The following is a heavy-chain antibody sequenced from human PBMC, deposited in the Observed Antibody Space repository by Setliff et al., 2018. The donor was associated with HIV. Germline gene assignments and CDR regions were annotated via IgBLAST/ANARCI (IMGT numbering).Heavy chain of an antibody. Sequence: PSETLSLTCSVSGGSISSGSYYWTWIRQPPGKGLEWIGEINHSGSTNYNPSLKSRVTISVDTSKNQFSLKLSSVTAADTAVYYCARGIAARRKGGYYYYMDVWGKGTTVTVS. D-gene: IGHD6-6*01. V-gene: IGHV4-39*07. J-gene: IGHJ6*03. CDR2: INHSGST. CDR1: GGSISSGSYY. CDR3: ARGIAARRKGGYYYYMDV.